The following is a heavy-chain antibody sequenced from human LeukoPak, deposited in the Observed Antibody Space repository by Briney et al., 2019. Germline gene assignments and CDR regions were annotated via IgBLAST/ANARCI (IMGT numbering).Heavy chain of an antibody. J-gene: IGHJ4*02. CDR1: GNTFTGQY. Sequence: ASVKVSCKASGNTFTGQYMHWVRQAPGQGLEWMGWINPNSGGTNYAQKFQGRVIMTRDTSISTAYMELSRLRSDDTAVYYCARDLGSSGSYHYWGQGTLVTVSS. CDR3: ARDLGSSGSYHY. V-gene: IGHV1-2*02. CDR2: INPNSGGT. D-gene: IGHD3-10*01.